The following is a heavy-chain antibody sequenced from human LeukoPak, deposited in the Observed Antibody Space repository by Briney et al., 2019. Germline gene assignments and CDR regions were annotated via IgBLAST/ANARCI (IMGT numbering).Heavy chain of an antibody. J-gene: IGHJ4*02. CDR3: ARDREGYYDSSGYYERFDY. D-gene: IGHD3-22*01. V-gene: IGHV3-21*01. CDR1: GFTFSSYS. CDR2: ISSSSYI. Sequence: GGSLRLSCAPSGFTFSSYSMNWVRQAPGKGLEWVSSISSSSYIYYADSVKGRFTISRDNAKNSLYLQMNSLRAEDTAVYYCARDREGYYDSSGYYERFDYWGQGTLVTVSS.